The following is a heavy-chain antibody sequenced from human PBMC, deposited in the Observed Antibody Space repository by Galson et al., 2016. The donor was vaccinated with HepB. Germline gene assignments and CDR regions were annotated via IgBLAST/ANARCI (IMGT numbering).Heavy chain of an antibody. CDR2: FDPEDGET. D-gene: IGHD2-8*02. J-gene: IGHJ4*02. CDR1: GDSLTELS. Sequence: SVKVSCKVSGDSLTELSVHWVRQAPGYGLEWLGGFDPEDGETIYAQMFQGRVMMTEETSTDIAYMELSSLTSEDTALYYCAHASYRDTGGFCYRGSYFDCWGQGTLVTVSS. CDR3: AHASYRDTGGFCYRGSYFDC. V-gene: IGHV1-24*01.